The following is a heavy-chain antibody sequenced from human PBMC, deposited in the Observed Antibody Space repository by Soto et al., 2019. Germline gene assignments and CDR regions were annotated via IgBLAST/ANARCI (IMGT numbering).Heavy chain of an antibody. J-gene: IGHJ4*02. D-gene: IGHD3-3*01. CDR2: IDPSDSYT. V-gene: IGHV5-10-1*01. CDR1: GYSFTSYW. Sequence: LWESLKISCKGSGYSFTSYWISWVRQMPGKGLEWMGRIDPSDSYTNYSPSFQGHVTISADKSISTAYLQWSSLKASDTAMYYCARPTYYDFWTGSTAPTDYWGQGTLVTVSS. CDR3: ARPTYYDFWTGSTAPTDY.